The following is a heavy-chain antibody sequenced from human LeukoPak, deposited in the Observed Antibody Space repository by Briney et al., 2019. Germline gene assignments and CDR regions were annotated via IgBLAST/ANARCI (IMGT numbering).Heavy chain of an antibody. V-gene: IGHV3-30*03. J-gene: IGHJ4*02. D-gene: IGHD4-23*01. Sequence: PGGSLRLSCAASGFTFSSYGMHWVRQAPGKGLEWVAVISSDGNNTYYADSVKGRFTISRDNSKNTLYLQMNSLRAEDTAVYYCARTELRRTFDYWGQGTLVTVSS. CDR1: GFTFSSYG. CDR2: ISSDGNNT. CDR3: ARTELRRTFDY.